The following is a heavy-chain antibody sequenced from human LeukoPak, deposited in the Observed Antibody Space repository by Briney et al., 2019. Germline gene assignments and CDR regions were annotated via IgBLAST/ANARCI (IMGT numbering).Heavy chain of an antibody. CDR3: ARAHTYYYDSSGYPGY. CDR1: GFTFSSYA. CDR2: ISYDGSNK. Sequence: GGSLRLSCAASGFTFSSYAMHWVRQAPGKGLEWVAVISYDGSNKYYADSVKGRFTISRDNSKNTLYLQMNSLRAEDTAVYYCARAHTYYYDSSGYPGYWGQGTLVTVSS. V-gene: IGHV3-30*04. J-gene: IGHJ4*02. D-gene: IGHD3-22*01.